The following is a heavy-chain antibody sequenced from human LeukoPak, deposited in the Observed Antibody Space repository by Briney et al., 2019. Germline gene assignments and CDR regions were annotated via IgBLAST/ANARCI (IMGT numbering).Heavy chain of an antibody. D-gene: IGHD3-22*01. CDR2: ISDSGGST. CDR3: AKANYYDSSGYY. CDR1: GFTFSSYA. J-gene: IGHJ4*02. Sequence: PGGSLRLSCAASGFTFSSYAMSWVRQAPGKGLEWVSAISDSGGSTYYADSVKARFAISRDNSKSTVYLQMNSLRVEDTAVYYCAKANYYDSSGYYWGQGILVTVSS. V-gene: IGHV3-23*01.